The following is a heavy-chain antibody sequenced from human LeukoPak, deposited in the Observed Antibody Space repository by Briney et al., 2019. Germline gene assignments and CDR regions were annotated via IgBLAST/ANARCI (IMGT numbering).Heavy chain of an antibody. V-gene: IGHV3-21*01. CDR3: ARTLYCSSTSCYTDNYYYYGMDV. CDR2: ISSSSSYI. J-gene: IGHJ6*02. D-gene: IGHD2-2*02. CDR1: GFTFSSYS. Sequence: GGSLRLSCAASGFTFSSYSMNWVRQAPGKGLEWVPSISSSSSYIYYADSVKGRFTISRDNAKNSLYLQMNSLRAEDTAVYYCARTLYCSSTSCYTDNYYYYGMDVWGQGTTVTVSS.